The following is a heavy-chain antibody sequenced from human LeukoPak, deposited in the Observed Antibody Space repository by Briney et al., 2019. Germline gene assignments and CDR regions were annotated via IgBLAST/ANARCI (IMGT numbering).Heavy chain of an antibody. V-gene: IGHV3-7*01. Sequence: GGSLSLSCAASGFIFTNYFMSWVRQAPGKGLEWVASIKHDGSEKYYVDSVRGRFTISRDNTMNSLYLQMSSLRAEDTAVYYCATDRGWRTSGYYLYYFEYWGQGTLVTFSS. CDR3: ATDRGWRTSGYYLYYFEY. J-gene: IGHJ4*02. CDR1: GFIFTNYF. D-gene: IGHD3-3*01. CDR2: IKHDGSEK.